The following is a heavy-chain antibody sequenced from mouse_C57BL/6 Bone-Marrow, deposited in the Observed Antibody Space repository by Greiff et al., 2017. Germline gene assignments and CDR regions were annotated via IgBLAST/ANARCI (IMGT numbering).Heavy chain of an antibody. CDR1: GYTFTNYW. CDR2: IYPGGGYT. D-gene: IGHD1-1*01. Sequence: QVQLQQSGAELVRPGTSVKMSCKASGYTFTNYWIGWAKQRPGHGLEWIGDIYPGGGYTNYNEKFKGKATLTADKSSSKAYMQFSSLKSEDTAIYYCARAVYYDSSSWYFDLWGTGTTVTVSS. J-gene: IGHJ1*03. V-gene: IGHV1-63*01. CDR3: ARAVYYDSSSWYFDL.